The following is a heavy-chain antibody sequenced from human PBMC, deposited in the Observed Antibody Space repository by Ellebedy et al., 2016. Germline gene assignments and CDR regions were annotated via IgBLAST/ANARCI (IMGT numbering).Heavy chain of an antibody. CDR3: ARELSGGYFDY. J-gene: IGHJ4*02. CDR2: INPSGGST. D-gene: IGHD2/OR15-2a*01. V-gene: IGHV1-46*01. Sequence: ASVKVSXKGSGSTFLSYYIHWVRQAPGQGLEWMGIINPSGGSTNYARKFQGRVTMTRDTSTTTVYMDLSSLSSEDTAVYFCARELSGGYFDYWGQGTLVTVSS. CDR1: GSTFLSYY.